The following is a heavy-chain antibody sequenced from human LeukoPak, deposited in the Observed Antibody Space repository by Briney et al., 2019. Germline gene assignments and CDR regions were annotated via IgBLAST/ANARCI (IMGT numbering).Heavy chain of an antibody. CDR2: IYHSGST. CDR3: ARGRDGYNGFDY. CDR1: GGSISSSNW. D-gene: IGHD5-24*01. J-gene: IGHJ4*02. V-gene: IGHV4-4*02. Sequence: SETLSLTCAVSGGSISSSNWWSWVRQPPGKGLEWIGEIYHSGSTNYNPSLKSRVTISVGKSKNQFSLKLSSVTAADTAVYYCARGRDGYNGFDYWGQGTLVTVSS.